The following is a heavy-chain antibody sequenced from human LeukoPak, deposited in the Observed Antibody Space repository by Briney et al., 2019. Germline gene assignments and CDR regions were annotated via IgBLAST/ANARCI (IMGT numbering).Heavy chain of an antibody. Sequence: GGSLRLSCAASGFTFSSYWMSWVRQAPGKGLEWVANIKQDGSVKYYVDSVKGRFTISRDNAKNSLYLQMYSLRTEDTAVYYCAREHRVAGHDYWGQGTLVTVSS. J-gene: IGHJ4*02. CDR1: GFTFSSYW. D-gene: IGHD3-3*01. V-gene: IGHV3-7*01. CDR3: AREHRVAGHDY. CDR2: IKQDGSVK.